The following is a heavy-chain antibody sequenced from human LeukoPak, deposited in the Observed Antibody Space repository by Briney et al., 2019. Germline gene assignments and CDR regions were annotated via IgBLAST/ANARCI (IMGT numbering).Heavy chain of an antibody. Sequence: GGSLRLSCAASGFTFSSYAMSWVRQAPGKGLEWVSAISGSGGSTYYGDSVKGRFTISRDNSKNTLYLQMNSLRAEDTAVYYCAKDGPYYSGSYFFSPTDYWGQGTLVTVSS. J-gene: IGHJ4*02. CDR1: GFTFSSYA. CDR3: AKDGPYYSGSYFFSPTDY. V-gene: IGHV3-23*01. D-gene: IGHD1-26*01. CDR2: ISGSGGST.